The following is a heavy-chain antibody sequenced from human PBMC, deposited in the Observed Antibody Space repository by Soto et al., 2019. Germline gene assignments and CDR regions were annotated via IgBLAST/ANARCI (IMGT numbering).Heavy chain of an antibody. CDR2: ISSSSSTI. CDR1: GFTFRRFR. Sequence: LRLSCAASGFTFRRFRMHWVSQAPGQGLEWVSYISSSSSTIYYADSVKGRLTISRDNAKNSLYLQMNSLRDEDTAVYYCAREAALGATYPKWFDDWGQGTLVTVSS. J-gene: IGHJ5*02. V-gene: IGHV3-48*02. CDR3: AREAALGATYPKWFDD. D-gene: IGHD1-26*01.